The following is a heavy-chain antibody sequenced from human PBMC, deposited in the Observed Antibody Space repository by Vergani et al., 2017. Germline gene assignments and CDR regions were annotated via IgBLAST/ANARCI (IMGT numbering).Heavy chain of an antibody. Sequence: QVQLVESGGGVVQPGRSLRLSCAASGFTFSSYCMHWVRQAPGKGLEWVAVIWYDGSNKYYADSVKGRFTISRDNSKNTLYLQMNSLRAEDTAVYYCAKEGGGYCSGGTCYPEYWGQGTLVIVSS. CDR2: IWYDGSNK. CDR1: GFTFSSYC. CDR3: AKEGGGYCSGGTCYPEY. J-gene: IGHJ4*02. D-gene: IGHD2-15*01. V-gene: IGHV3-33*06.